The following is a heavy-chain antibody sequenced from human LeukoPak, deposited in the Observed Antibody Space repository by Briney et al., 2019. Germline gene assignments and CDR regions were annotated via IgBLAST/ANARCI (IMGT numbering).Heavy chain of an antibody. J-gene: IGHJ3*02. CDR3: AGSWSPYDAFDI. V-gene: IGHV3-7*01. CDR2: IKQDGSEK. Sequence: GGSLRLSCAASGFTFCSNRMSCVGQAPGKGLEWVFNIKQDGSEKHYVDSAKGRFTISRDNAKNSLYLQMNSLRAEDTAVYSCAGSWSPYDAFDIWGQGTMLTVSS. CDR1: GFTFCSNR. D-gene: IGHD6-13*01.